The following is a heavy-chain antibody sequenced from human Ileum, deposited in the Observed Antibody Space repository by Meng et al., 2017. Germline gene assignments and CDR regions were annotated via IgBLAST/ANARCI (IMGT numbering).Heavy chain of an antibody. CDR1: GGSVSSAGYQ. J-gene: IGHJ4*02. CDR3: VRDHWGSLDY. Sequence: QVQLQESGPGLVRPSETLSLICTVSGGSVSSAGYQWGWIRQPPGKGLEWIGYASTNYNPSLKSRVTISLDTSKNQFSLKLSSVTAADTAVYYCVRDHWGSLDYWGQGILVTVSS. CDR2: AST. D-gene: IGHD7-27*01. V-gene: IGHV4-61*08.